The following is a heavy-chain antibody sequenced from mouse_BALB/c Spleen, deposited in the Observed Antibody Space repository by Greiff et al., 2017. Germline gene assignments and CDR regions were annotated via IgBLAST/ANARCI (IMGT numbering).Heavy chain of an antibody. V-gene: IGHV3-8*02. CDR1: GDSITSGY. J-gene: IGHJ4*01. D-gene: IGHD2-14*01. CDR2: ISYSGST. Sequence: EVMLVESGPSLVKPSQTLSLTCSVTGDSITSGYWNWIRKFPGNKLEYMGYISYSGSTYYNPSLKSRISITRDTSKNQYYLQLNSVTTEDTATYYCARAYYRYDGYYYAMDYWGQGTSVTVSS. CDR3: ARAYYRYDGYYYAMDY.